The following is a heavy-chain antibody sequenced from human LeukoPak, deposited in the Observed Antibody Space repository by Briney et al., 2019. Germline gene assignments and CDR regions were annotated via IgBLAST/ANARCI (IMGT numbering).Heavy chain of an antibody. CDR3: AGPSSSPQGY. CDR1: GGSFSGYY. J-gene: IGHJ4*02. D-gene: IGHD6-13*01. CDR2: IYYSGST. V-gene: IGHV4-34*01. Sequence: SVTLSLTCAVYGGSFSGYYWSWIRQPPGKGLEWIGSIYYSGSTYYNPSLKSRVTMSVDTSKNQFSLKLSSVTAADTAVYYCAGPSSSPQGYWGQGTLVTVSS.